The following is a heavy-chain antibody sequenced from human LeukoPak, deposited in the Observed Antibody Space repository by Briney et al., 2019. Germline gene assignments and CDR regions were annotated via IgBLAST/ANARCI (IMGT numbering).Heavy chain of an antibody. V-gene: IGHV4-39*01. D-gene: IGHD3-16*02. CDR3: ARHPGGYDYVWGSYRLLFDY. J-gene: IGHJ4*02. CDR2: IYYSGST. Sequence: SETLSLTCTVSGGSISSSSYYWGWIRQPPGKGLEWIGSIYYSGSTYYNPSLKSRVTISVDTSKNQFSLKLSSVTAADTAVYYCARHPGGYDYVWGSYRLLFDYWGQGTLVTVSS. CDR1: GGSISSSSYY.